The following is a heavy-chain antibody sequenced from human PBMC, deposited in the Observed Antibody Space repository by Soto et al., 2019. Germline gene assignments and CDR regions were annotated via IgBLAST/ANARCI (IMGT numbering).Heavy chain of an antibody. J-gene: IGHJ4*02. V-gene: IGHV1-69*13. CDR1: GGTFSSYL. CDR2: IIPMFGTA. D-gene: IGHD3-22*01. Sequence: SVKVSCKASGGTFSSYLISWVRQAPGQGLEWMGGIIPMFGTANYAQKFQGRVTITADESTSTAYMELSSLRSEDTAMYYCARDATLYDSSAYYYLYWGQGTLVTVSS. CDR3: ARDATLYDSSAYYYLY.